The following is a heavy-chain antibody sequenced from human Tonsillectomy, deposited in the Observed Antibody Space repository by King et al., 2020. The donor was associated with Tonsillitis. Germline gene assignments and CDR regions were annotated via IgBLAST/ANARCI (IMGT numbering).Heavy chain of an antibody. V-gene: IGHV1-18*01. CDR2: ISGYNGNT. J-gene: IGHJ6*03. D-gene: IGHD4-11*01. CDR3: ARSTLDYSNVRMVLIYYYNMDV. Sequence: TWVRQDPGQGLECMEWISGYNGNTNYSQKFQGRVTMTTDTSTSTACMELRSLRSDDTAVYYCARSTLDYSNVRMVLIYYYNMDVWGKGPSVPVSS.